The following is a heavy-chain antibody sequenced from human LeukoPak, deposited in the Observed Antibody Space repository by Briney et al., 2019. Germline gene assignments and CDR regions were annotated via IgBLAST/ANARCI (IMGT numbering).Heavy chain of an antibody. CDR1: GFTFSSYS. V-gene: IGHV3-21*01. CDR3: ARVRNTPPFYYYGMDV. J-gene: IGHJ6*02. Sequence: PGGSLRLSCAASGFTFSSYSMNWVRQAPGKGLDWVSSISSSSSYIYYADSVKGRFTISRDNAKNSLYLQMNSLRAEDTAVYYCARVRNTPPFYYYGMDVWGQGTTVTVSS. CDR2: ISSSSSYI.